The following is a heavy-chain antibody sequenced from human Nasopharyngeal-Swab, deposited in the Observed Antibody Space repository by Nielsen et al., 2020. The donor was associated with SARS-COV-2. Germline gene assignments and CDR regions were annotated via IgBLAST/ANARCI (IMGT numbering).Heavy chain of an antibody. CDR3: ARGRYNWNVNNWFDP. CDR2: INSDGSST. CDR1: GFTFSSYW. Sequence: GESLKISCAASGFTFSSYWMHWVRQAPGKGLVWVSRINSDGSSTSYADSVKGRFTISRDNAKNTLYLQMNSLRAADTAVYYCARGRYNWNVNNWFDPWGQGTLVTVSS. D-gene: IGHD1-20*01. V-gene: IGHV3-74*01. J-gene: IGHJ5*02.